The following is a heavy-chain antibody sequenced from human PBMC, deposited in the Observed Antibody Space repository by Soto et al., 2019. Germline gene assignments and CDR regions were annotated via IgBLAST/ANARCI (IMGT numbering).Heavy chain of an antibody. D-gene: IGHD2-8*01. CDR3: AKDREDIVLMVYAFDAFDI. CDR1: GFTFSSYA. J-gene: IGHJ3*02. CDR2: ISGSGGST. V-gene: IGHV3-23*01. Sequence: GGSLRLSCAASGFTFSSYAMSWVRQAPGKGLEWVSAISGSGGSTYYADSVKGRFTISRDNSKNTLYLQMNSLRAEDTAVYYCAKDREDIVLMVYAFDAFDIWGQGTMVT.